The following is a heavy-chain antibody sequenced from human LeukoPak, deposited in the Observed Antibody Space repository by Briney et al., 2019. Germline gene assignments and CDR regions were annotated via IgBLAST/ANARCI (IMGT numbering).Heavy chain of an antibody. J-gene: IGHJ6*03. D-gene: IGHD3-22*01. V-gene: IGHV1-2*02. CDR3: ARVAPPYDSSGYYCASYYYYYYMDV. CDR2: INPNSGGT. Sequence: ASVKVSCKASGYTFTGYYMHWVRQAPGQGLEWMGWINPNSGGTNYAQKFQGRVTMTRDTSISTAYMELSRLRSDDTAVYYCARVAPPYDSSGYYCASYYYYYYMDVWGKGTTVTVSS. CDR1: GYTFTGYY.